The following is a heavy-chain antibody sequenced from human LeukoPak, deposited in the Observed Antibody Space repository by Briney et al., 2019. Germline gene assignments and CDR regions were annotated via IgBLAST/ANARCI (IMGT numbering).Heavy chain of an antibody. D-gene: IGHD3-3*01. J-gene: IGHJ4*02. CDR2: IKRKTDGGTR. CDR1: GLTSTDAW. V-gene: IGHV3-15*01. CDR3: STGNYGVVTALNY. Sequence: PGGSLRLSCAVSGLTSTDAWMIWARQAPGKGLEEVARIKRKTDGGTRNYAAPVKGRFTISRDEGKNKLHLQMSSLKTEDTAVYFCSTGNYGVVTALNYWGQGTLVTVSS.